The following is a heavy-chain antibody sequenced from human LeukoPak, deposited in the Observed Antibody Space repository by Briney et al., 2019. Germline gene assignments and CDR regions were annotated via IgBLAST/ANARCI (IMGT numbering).Heavy chain of an antibody. CDR1: GFTFSSYG. CDR2: IRYDGSNK. D-gene: IGHD3-10*01. Sequence: GGSLRLSCAASGFTFSSYGMHWVRQAPGKGLVWVAFIRYDGSNKYYADSVKGRFTISRDNSKNTLYLQMNRLRAEDTAVYYCAKDQLWFGESSTDYWGQGTLVTVSS. CDR3: AKDQLWFGESSTDY. J-gene: IGHJ4*02. V-gene: IGHV3-30*02.